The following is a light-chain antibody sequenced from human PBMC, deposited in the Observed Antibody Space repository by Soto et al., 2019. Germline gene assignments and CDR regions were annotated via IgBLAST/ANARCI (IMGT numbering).Light chain of an antibody. CDR3: QSYDSSLSGHVV. J-gene: IGLJ2*01. Sequence: QSVLTQPPSVSGAPGQRVTISCTGSSSNLGSGFDVQWYQQLPGTAPKLLIYYNDNRPSGVPDRFSGSKSGTSASLVITGLQADDEADYYCQSYDSSLSGHVVFGGGTKVTVL. CDR2: YND. V-gene: IGLV1-40*01. CDR1: SSNLGSGFD.